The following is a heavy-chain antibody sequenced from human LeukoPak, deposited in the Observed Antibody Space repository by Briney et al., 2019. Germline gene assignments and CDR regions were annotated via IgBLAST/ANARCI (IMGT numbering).Heavy chain of an antibody. V-gene: IGHV3-21*01. CDR2: ITGAGSI. Sequence: PGGSLRLSCAASRFTFRSHSLDWVRQAPGKGLEWVSSITGAGSIQYADSVQGRFTISRGNTQNSIFLQMNSLRAEDTAVYYCVRDVIHSYFDIWGQGILVTVSS. J-gene: IGHJ4*02. CDR1: RFTFRSHS. D-gene: IGHD2/OR15-2a*01. CDR3: VRDVIHSYFDI.